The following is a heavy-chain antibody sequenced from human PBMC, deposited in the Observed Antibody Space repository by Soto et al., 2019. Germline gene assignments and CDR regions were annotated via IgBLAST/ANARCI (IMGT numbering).Heavy chain of an antibody. D-gene: IGHD2-21*02. CDR3: AREETAWSLAYGLDV. V-gene: IGHV3-23*01. J-gene: IGHJ6*02. CDR2: ISGSGGST. Sequence: VGSLRLSCAASGFTFRSYAMGWVRQAPGKGLEWVSAISGSGGSTYYADSVKGRFTISRDNSKNTLYLQMSSLRAEDTAVYYCAREETAWSLAYGLDVWGQGTTVTVSS. CDR1: GFTFRSYA.